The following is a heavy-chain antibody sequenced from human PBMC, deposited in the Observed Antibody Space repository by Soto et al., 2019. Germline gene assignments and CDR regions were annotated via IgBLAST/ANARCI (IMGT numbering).Heavy chain of an antibody. CDR1: GYTFTSYA. V-gene: IGHV1-58*02. CDR3: AAIVYDSSGYPGDFQH. Sequence: SVKVSCKASGYTFTSYAMNWVRQAPGQRLEWIGWIVVGSGNTNYAQKFQERVTITRDMSTSTAYMELSSLRSEDTAVYYCAAIVYDSSGYPGDFQHWGQGTLVTVSS. J-gene: IGHJ1*01. D-gene: IGHD3-22*01. CDR2: IVVGSGNT.